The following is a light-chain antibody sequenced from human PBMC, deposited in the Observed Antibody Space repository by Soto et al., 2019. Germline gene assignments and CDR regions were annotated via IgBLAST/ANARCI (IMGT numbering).Light chain of an antibody. J-gene: IGKJ4*01. V-gene: IGKV3-15*01. Sequence: EVVMTQSPATLSVSPGDGATLSCRASQNVHSNLAWYQQKPGQAPRLLIYDTSTRATDIPFRFSGGGFGTEFTLPISSLQSEDFAVYYCQQYNNWPLTFGGGTKVEIK. CDR1: QNVHSN. CDR2: DTS. CDR3: QQYNNWPLT.